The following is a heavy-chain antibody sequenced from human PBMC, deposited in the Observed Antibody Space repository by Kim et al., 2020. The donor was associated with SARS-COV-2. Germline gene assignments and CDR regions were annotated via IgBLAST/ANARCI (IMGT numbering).Heavy chain of an antibody. CDR2: VYYSGTT. V-gene: IGHV4-39*01. CDR1: GGSISSSDSY. CDR3: ARRLYDNRQGGWFDP. J-gene: IGHJ5*02. Sequence: SETLSLTCTVSGGSISSSDSYWNWIRQPPGKGLEWIGSVYYSGTTYYNPSLKSRVTISVDTSKNQFSLKLNSVTAADTAVYYCARRLYDNRQGGWFDPWGQGTLVTVSS. D-gene: IGHD3-9*01.